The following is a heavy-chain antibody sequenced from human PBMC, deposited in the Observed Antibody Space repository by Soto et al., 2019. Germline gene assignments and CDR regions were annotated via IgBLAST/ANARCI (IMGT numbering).Heavy chain of an antibody. CDR2: IWYDGSNK. D-gene: IGHD6-19*01. V-gene: IGHV3-33*01. J-gene: IGHJ6*02. CDR1: GFTFSSYG. Sequence: PGGSLRLSCAASGFTFSSYGMHWVRQAPGKGLEWVAVIWYDGSNKYYADSVKGRFTISRDNSKNTLYLQMNSLRAEDTAVYYCARDGWAGRAVAGTLDYYYYGMDVWGQGTTVTVSS. CDR3: ARDGWAGRAVAGTLDYYYYGMDV.